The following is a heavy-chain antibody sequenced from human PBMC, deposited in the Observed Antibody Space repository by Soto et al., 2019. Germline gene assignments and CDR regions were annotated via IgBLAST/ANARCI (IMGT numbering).Heavy chain of an antibody. CDR3: ATNYGDLFDY. Sequence: SETLSLTCTVSGGSISSYYWSWIRQPPGKGLEWIGYIYYSGSTSYNPSLKSRVTISVDTSKNQFSLKLSSVTAADTAVYYCATNYGDLFDYWGQGTLVTVSS. V-gene: IGHV4-59*01. CDR2: IYYSGST. CDR1: GGSISSYY. D-gene: IGHD4-17*01. J-gene: IGHJ4*02.